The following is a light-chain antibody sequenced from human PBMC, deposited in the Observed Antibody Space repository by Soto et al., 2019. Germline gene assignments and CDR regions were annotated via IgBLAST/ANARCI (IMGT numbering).Light chain of an antibody. CDR3: QLPDKRLIT. CDR2: DAY. J-gene: IGKJ5*01. Sequence: VLTPSKVTLSLSPGERATLSCRASQSFRGLLAWYQQKPGQAPRLLIYDAYNRATGIPPRFSGSGSGPDFTLTFGSLVPEEPAVYYCQLPDKRLITFAQGTRVEIK. V-gene: IGKV3-11*01. CDR1: QSFRGL.